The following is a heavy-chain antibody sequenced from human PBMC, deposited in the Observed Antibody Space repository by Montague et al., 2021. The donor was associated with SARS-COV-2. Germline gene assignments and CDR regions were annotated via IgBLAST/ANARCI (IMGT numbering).Heavy chain of an antibody. D-gene: IGHD3-22*01. V-gene: IGHV4-59*08. J-gene: IGHJ5*02. CDR2: IYYSGST. CDR3: ARHGGSSGGHRCGFDP. Sequence: SETLSLTCTVAGGAMSSYYWSWIRQPPGKGLEWIGYIYYSGSTNXNPSLKGRVTISVDTSKNQFSLKRSSVTAADTAAYYCARHGGSSGGHRCGFDPWGQGTLVTVSS. CDR1: GGAMSSYY.